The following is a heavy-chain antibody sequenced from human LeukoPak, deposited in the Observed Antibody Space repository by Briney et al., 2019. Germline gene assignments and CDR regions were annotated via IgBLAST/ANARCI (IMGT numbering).Heavy chain of an antibody. CDR3: ATVSRSWFPLPTPPNNAFDI. J-gene: IGHJ3*02. CDR2: ISGSGGST. Sequence: GGSLRLSCAASGFTFSSYAMSWVRQAPGKGLEWGSAISGSGGSTYYADSVKGRFTISRDNSKNTLYLQMNSLRADDTAVYYCATVSRSWFPLPTPPNNAFDIWGQGTMVTVSS. D-gene: IGHD6-13*01. CDR1: GFTFSSYA. V-gene: IGHV3-23*01.